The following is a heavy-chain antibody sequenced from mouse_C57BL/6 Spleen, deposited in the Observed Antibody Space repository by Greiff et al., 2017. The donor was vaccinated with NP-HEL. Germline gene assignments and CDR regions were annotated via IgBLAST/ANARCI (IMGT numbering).Heavy chain of an antibody. Sequence: EVQLQESGGDLVKPGGSLKLSCAASGFTFSSYGMSWVRQTPDKRLEWVATISSGGSYTYYPDSVKGRFTISRDNAKNTLYLQMSSLKSEDTAMYYCASLDSYWGQGTTLTVSS. J-gene: IGHJ2*01. CDR3: ASLDSY. CDR1: GFTFSSYG. CDR2: ISSGGSYT. V-gene: IGHV5-6*01.